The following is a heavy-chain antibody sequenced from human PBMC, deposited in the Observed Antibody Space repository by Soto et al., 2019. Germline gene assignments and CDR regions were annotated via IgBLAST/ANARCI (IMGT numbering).Heavy chain of an antibody. D-gene: IGHD1-26*01. Sequence: QITLKESGPTLVKPTQTLTLTCTFSGFSLSTRAVGVGWIRQPPGKALEWLALIYWNDDKRYSPSLTNMLTSTKDTSNNHVVLTLTNMDPVATATYYCAHRHELGSFDIWGQGTKFTVSS. CDR2: IYWNDDK. J-gene: IGHJ3*02. CDR1: GFSLSTRAVG. CDR3: AHRHELGSFDI. V-gene: IGHV2-5*01.